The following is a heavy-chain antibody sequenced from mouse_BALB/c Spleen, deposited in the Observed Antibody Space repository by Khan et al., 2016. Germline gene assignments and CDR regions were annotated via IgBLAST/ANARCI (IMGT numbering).Heavy chain of an antibody. CDR1: GYTFTNYG. D-gene: IGHD3-1*01. CDR3: ARTARATFFY. CDR2: IHTSTGEP. V-gene: IGHV9-3*02. Sequence: QIQLVQSGPELKTPGETVKISCKASGYTFTNYGMNWVKQAPGKGLKWMGWIHTSTGEPTYAEEFKGRIAFSLETSANTAYLQINNRKSEDTATYFCARTARATFFYWGQGTLVTVSA. J-gene: IGHJ3*01.